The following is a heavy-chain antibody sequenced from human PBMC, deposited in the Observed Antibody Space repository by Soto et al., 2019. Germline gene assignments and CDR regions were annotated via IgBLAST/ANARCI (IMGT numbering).Heavy chain of an antibody. CDR1: GFTFSSYA. J-gene: IGHJ6*02. CDR2: ISYDGSNK. Sequence: GGSLRLSCAASGFTFSSYAMHWARQAPGKGMEWVAVISYDGSNKYYADSVKGRFTISRDNSKNTLYLQMNSLRAEDTAVYYCARDPAVVVPAAIDGMDVWGQGTTVTVSS. V-gene: IGHV3-30-3*01. D-gene: IGHD2-2*02. CDR3: ARDPAVVVPAAIDGMDV.